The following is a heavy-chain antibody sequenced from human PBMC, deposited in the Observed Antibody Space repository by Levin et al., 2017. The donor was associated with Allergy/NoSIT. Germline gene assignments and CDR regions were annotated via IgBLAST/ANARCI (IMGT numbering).Heavy chain of an antibody. D-gene: IGHD2-2*01. J-gene: IGHJ5*02. CDR2: ISGDGGSA. V-gene: IGHV3-23*01. CDR3: AKCSDTCYANWFDP. CDR1: GFTFSNYA. Sequence: GGSLRLSCAASGFTFSNYAMSWVRPAPGKGLEWVSAISGDGGSAEYADSVKGRFTISRDNSKNTLYLQMNSLRADDTAVYYCAKCSDTCYANWFDPWGQGTLVTVSS.